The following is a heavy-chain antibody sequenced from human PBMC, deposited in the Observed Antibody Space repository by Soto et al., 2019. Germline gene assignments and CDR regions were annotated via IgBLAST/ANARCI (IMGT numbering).Heavy chain of an antibody. CDR1: EGTFSSYA. D-gene: IGHD1-26*01. V-gene: IGHV1-69*13. CDR3: ARTVGATRGRNWFDP. Sequence: GASVKVSCKASEGTFSSYAISWVRQAPGQGLEWMGGIIPIFGTANYAQKFQGRVTITADESTSTAYMELSSLRSEDTAVYYCARTVGATRGRNWFDPWGQGTLVTVSS. J-gene: IGHJ5*02. CDR2: IIPIFGTA.